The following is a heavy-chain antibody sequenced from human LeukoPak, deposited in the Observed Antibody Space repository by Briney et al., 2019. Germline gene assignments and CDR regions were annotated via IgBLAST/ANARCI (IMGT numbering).Heavy chain of an antibody. CDR3: ARERTPDY. V-gene: IGHV3-30-3*01. CDR1: GFTFSSYA. D-gene: IGHD1/OR15-1a*01. CDR2: ISYDGSNK. Sequence: GSLRLSCAASGFTFSSYAMHWVRQAPGKGLEWVAVISYDGSNKYYADSVKGRFTISRDNAKNSLYLQMNSLRAEDTAVYYCARERTPDYWGQGTLVTVSS. J-gene: IGHJ4*02.